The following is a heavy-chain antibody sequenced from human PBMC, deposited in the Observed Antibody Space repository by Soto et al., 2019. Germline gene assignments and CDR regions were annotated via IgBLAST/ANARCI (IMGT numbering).Heavy chain of an antibody. V-gene: IGHV4-30-4*07. J-gene: IGHJ3*02. Sequence: PSETLSLTCAVSCRSISSGGYSWSWIRQPPGKGLEWIGYIYYSGSTYYNPSLKSRLTISVDTSKNQFSLKLSSVTAADTAVYYCARGYSYGFPGYAFDIWGQGTMVTVSS. CDR1: CRSISSGGYS. CDR3: ARGYSYGFPGYAFDI. CDR2: IYYSGST. D-gene: IGHD5-18*01.